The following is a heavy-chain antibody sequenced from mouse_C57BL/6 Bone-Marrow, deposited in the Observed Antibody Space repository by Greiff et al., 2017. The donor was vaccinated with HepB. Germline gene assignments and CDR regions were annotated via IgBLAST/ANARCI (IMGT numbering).Heavy chain of an antibody. CDR2: IYPGDGDT. CDR1: GYAFSSSW. J-gene: IGHJ3*01. CDR3: ANFYPWCAY. Sequence: VQLVESGPELVKPGASVKISCKASGYAFSSSWMNWVKQRPGKGLEWIGRIYPGDGDTNYNGKFKGKATLTADKSSSTAYMQLSSLTSEDAAVYFCANFYPWCAYGGRGTRITVSA. D-gene: IGHD2-1*01. V-gene: IGHV1-82*01.